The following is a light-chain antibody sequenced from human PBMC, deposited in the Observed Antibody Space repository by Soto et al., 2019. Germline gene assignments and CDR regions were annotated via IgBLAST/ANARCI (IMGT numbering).Light chain of an antibody. CDR1: QSVFGY. J-gene: IGKJ4*01. V-gene: IGKV3-11*01. CDR2: DAY. Sequence: EVVLTQSPATLSLSPGDRATLSCRASQSVFGYLAWYQHKPGQAPRLLIYDAYKRATGVPARFSGSGSETDFTLIISSLEPEDFAVYYCQQRSDSPPLTFGGGPRWRSN. CDR3: QQRSDSPPLT.